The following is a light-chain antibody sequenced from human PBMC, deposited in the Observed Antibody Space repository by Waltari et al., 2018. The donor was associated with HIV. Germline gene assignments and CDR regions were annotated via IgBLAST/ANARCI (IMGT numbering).Light chain of an antibody. CDR2: DAS. Sequence: EIVLTQSPAPLSLSPGERATLSCGASQTVSNNYLAWYQQKPGLAPRLLIYDASSRAAGVPDFTLTISRLEPEDFAVYYCHQFGSSTSYTFGQGTKLEIK. CDR3: HQFGSSTSYT. CDR1: QTVSNNY. J-gene: IGKJ2*01. V-gene: IGKV3D-20*01.